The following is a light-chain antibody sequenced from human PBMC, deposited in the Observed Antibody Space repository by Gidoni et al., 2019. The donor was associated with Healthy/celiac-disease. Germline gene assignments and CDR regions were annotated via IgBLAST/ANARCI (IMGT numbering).Light chain of an antibody. CDR3: QQYYSTPPT. J-gene: IGKJ1*01. CDR2: WAS. CDR1: QSVLYSSNNKTY. Sequence: DIVMTQSPDSLAVSLGERATINCKSSQSVLYSSNNKTYLAWYQQKPGQPHKLLIYWASTRESGVPDRFSGSGSGTDFTLTISSLQAEDVAVYYCQQYYSTPPTFGQGTKVEIK. V-gene: IGKV4-1*01.